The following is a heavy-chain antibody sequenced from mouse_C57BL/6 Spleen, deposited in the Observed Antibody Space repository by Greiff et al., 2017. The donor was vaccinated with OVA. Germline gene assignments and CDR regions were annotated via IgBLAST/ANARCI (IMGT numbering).Heavy chain of an antibody. CDR1: GYSITSDY. D-gene: IGHD4-1*01. CDR2: ISYSGST. Sequence: EVQLQQSGPGLAKPSQTLSLPCSVTGYSITSDYWNWIRQFPGNKLEYMGYISYSGSTSYNPSLKSRISITRDTSKNQYYLQLNSVTTEDTATYYCARGNWDGYLDYWGQGTTLTVSS. V-gene: IGHV3-8*01. CDR3: ARGNWDGYLDY. J-gene: IGHJ2*01.